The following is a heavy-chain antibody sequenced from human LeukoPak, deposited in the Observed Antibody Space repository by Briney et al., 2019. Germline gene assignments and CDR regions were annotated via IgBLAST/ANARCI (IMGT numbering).Heavy chain of an antibody. CDR2: ISDDGRRK. J-gene: IGHJ4*02. Sequence: GGSLRLSCAASGFSFISYGMHWVRPAPGEGLEWVGVISDDGRRKDYADSVKGRFTISRDNSTDTLYLQMNSLRAEDTAVYYCAKRPSDYGDYVSYFDYWGQGTLVTVSS. D-gene: IGHD4-17*01. CDR3: AKRPSDYGDYVSYFDY. CDR1: GFSFISYG. V-gene: IGHV3-30*18.